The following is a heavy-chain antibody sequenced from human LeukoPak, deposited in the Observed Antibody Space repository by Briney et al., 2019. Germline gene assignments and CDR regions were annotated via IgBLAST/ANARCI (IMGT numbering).Heavy chain of an antibody. CDR2: IIPLFGAP. Sequence: ASVKVSCKASGGSFSSYAISWVRQAPGQGLEWMGGIIPLFGAPNYAQKFQGRVTITADKSTTTAYMELSSLRSEDTAVYFCARHDSYSSSFPYNWFDPWGQGTLVTVSS. J-gene: IGHJ5*02. CDR1: GGSFSSYA. D-gene: IGHD6-13*01. CDR3: ARHDSYSSSFPYNWFDP. V-gene: IGHV1-69*06.